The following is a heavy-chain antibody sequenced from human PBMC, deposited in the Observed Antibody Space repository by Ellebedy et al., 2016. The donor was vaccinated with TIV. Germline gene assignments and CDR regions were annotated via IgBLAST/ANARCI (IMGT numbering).Heavy chain of an antibody. CDR2: IYYSGST. V-gene: IGHV4-31*03. CDR1: GGSISSGGYY. D-gene: IGHD3-3*01. CDR3: ARIRMTIFGVVTYGMDV. J-gene: IGHJ6*02. Sequence: MPSETLSLTCTVSGGSISSGGYYWSWIRQHPGKGLEWIGYIYYSGSTYYNPSLKSRVTISVDTSKNQFSLKLSSVIAADTAVYYCARIRMTIFGVVTYGMDVWGQGTTVTVSS.